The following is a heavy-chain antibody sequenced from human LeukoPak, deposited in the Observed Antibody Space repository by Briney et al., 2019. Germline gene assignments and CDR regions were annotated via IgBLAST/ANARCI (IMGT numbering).Heavy chain of an antibody. CDR2: IYYSGNT. CDR1: GGSLSSDGPY. D-gene: IGHD6-6*01. CDR3: AREPPSYLSRYFDL. J-gene: IGHJ2*01. V-gene: IGHV4-31*03. Sequence: TSETLSLTCTVSGGSLSSDGPYWNWIRQHPGKGLEWIVCIYYSGNTYYNPSLRSRIVISVDTSRNQFSLKLSSVTAADTAVYFCAREPPSYLSRYFDLWGRGTLVTVSS.